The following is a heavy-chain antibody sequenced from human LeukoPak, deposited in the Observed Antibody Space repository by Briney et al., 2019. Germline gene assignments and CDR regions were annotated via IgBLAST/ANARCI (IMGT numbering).Heavy chain of an antibody. Sequence: ASVKVSCKASGYTFTNYYIHWVRQAPGHGLEWMGAIYPSSGGTNSAQKFQGRVSMTRDTSISTAYMEVSRLRSDDTAVFYCVRDLVTTGPYGMDVWGQGTTVTVSS. CDR3: VRDLVTTGPYGMDV. V-gene: IGHV1-2*02. CDR1: GYTFTNYY. CDR2: IYPSSGGT. J-gene: IGHJ6*02. D-gene: IGHD4-17*01.